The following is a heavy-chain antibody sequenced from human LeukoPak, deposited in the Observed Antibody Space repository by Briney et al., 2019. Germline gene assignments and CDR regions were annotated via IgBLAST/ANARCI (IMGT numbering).Heavy chain of an antibody. D-gene: IGHD3-3*01. CDR2: IYSGGSA. Sequence: GGSLRLSCAASGFTVSSNYMSWVRQAPGKGLEWVSIIYSGGSAFYADSVKGRFTISRDNSKNTLYLQMNSLRAEDTAVYYCARLRVIPVFGVVTKSTSYFDYWGQGTLVTVSS. V-gene: IGHV3-53*01. CDR3: ARLRVIPVFGVVTKSTSYFDY. J-gene: IGHJ4*02. CDR1: GFTVSSNY.